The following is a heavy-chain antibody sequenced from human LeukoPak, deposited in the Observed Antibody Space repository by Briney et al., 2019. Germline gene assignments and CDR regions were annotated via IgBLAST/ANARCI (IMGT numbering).Heavy chain of an antibody. J-gene: IGHJ4*02. CDR2: ISGSGGST. Sequence: GGSLRLSCAASGFTFSSYAMSWVRQAPGKGLEWVSAISGSGGSTYYADSVKGRFTISRDNSKNTLYLQVNSLRAEDTAVYYCAKSSGSHQASDYWGQGTLVTVSP. CDR1: GFTFSSYA. V-gene: IGHV3-23*01. CDR3: AKSSGSHQASDY. D-gene: IGHD6-6*01.